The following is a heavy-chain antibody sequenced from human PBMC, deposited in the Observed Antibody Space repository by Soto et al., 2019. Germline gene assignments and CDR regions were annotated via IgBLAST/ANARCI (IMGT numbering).Heavy chain of an antibody. Sequence: QVQLVQSGAEVKKPESSVKVSCKASGGTFSSYAISWVRQAPGQGLEWMGGIIPIFGTANYEQKFQGRVTITADESTSTAYMELSSLRSEDTAVYYCARGGEPVVVQAAIRLGGRFNWFDPWGQGTLVTVSS. CDR3: ARGGEPVVVQAAIRLGGRFNWFDP. D-gene: IGHD2-2*02. CDR2: IIPIFGTA. J-gene: IGHJ5*02. V-gene: IGHV1-69*01. CDR1: GGTFSSYA.